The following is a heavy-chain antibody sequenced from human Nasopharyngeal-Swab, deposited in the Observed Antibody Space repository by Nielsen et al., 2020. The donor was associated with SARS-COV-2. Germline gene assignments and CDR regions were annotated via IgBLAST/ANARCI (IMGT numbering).Heavy chain of an antibody. J-gene: IGHJ4*02. CDR3: ARGSRDGYNQLLGPFDT. CDR1: GFTVSTSY. D-gene: IGHD5-24*01. Sequence: GESLKISCAASGFTVSTSYMTWVRQAPGKGLEWVSVIYSGGITYYADSVKGRFTISGDNSKNTLYLQMNSLRVEDTALYYCARGSRDGYNQLLGPFDTWGQGTLVTVSS. V-gene: IGHV3-53*01. CDR2: IYSGGIT.